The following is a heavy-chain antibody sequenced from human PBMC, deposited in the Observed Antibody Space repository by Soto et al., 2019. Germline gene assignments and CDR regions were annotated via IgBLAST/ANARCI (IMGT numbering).Heavy chain of an antibody. J-gene: IGHJ4*02. Sequence: EVQLVESGGGLVKPGGSLRLSCAASGFTFSDYTMNWVRQAPGKGLEWVSSISSTSSFIYYADSVKGRFTISRDNAKNSLYLQMNSLRAEDTAVYYCAGPYSSGDRLLGYWGQRTLVTVSS. CDR1: GFTFSDYT. D-gene: IGHD6-19*01. CDR2: ISSTSSFI. CDR3: AGPYSSGDRLLGY. V-gene: IGHV3-21*06.